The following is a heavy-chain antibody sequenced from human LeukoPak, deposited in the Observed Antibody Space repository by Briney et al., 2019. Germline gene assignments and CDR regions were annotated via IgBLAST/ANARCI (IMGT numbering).Heavy chain of an antibody. J-gene: IGHJ4*02. D-gene: IGHD3-3*01. V-gene: IGHV2-5*02. CDR1: GFSLSTSGVC. Sequence: SGPTLVNPTQTLTLTCTFSGFSLSTSGVCVGWIRQPSGKALERLALIYWDDGKRYSPSLKSRLTITKDTSKNQVVLTMTNMDPVDTATYYCAHGQTGVDQFDYWGQGTLVTVSS. CDR3: AHGQTGVDQFDY. CDR2: IYWDDGK.